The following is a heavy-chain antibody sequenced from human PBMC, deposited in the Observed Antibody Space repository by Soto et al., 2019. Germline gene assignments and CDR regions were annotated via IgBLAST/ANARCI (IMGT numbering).Heavy chain of an antibody. Sequence: QVQLQESGPGLMKPSETLSLTCTVSGASITSSSYWSWIRQPAGKGLEWIGRFSLSGTTNYNPSLRSGVTMSADVSKNQFSLRLTSVTAADTALYYCARGMTPPGAPAWYYFDSWGQGTLVTVSS. CDR1: GASITSSSY. D-gene: IGHD2-8*02. CDR2: FSLSGTT. CDR3: ARGMTPPGAPAWYYFDS. V-gene: IGHV4-4*07. J-gene: IGHJ4*02.